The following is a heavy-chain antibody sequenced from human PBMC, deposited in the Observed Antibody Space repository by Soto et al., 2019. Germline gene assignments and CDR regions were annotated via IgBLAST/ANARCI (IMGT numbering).Heavy chain of an antibody. Sequence: ASVKVSCKASGGTFSSYGISWVRQAPGQGLEWVGGIIPNFGTANYAQKFQGRVTITADKSTRTASMELNSLRSEDTAVYYCAREVDTTMVPYFDDWGQGTLVTVSS. CDR1: GGTFSSYG. V-gene: IGHV1-69*06. CDR3: AREVDTTMVPYFDD. CDR2: IIPNFGTA. J-gene: IGHJ4*02. D-gene: IGHD5-18*01.